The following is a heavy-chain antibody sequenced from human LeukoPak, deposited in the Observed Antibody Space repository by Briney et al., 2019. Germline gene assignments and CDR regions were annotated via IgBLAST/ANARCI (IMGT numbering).Heavy chain of an antibody. CDR1: EFTFSSYS. V-gene: IGHV3-21*01. D-gene: IGHD3-22*01. CDR3: ARGGYHPYALDI. CDR2: ISSSGGNT. J-gene: IGHJ3*02. Sequence: NPGGSLRLSCAASEFTFSSYSMNWVRQAPGKGLEWVSSISSSGGNTYYADPLRGRFTISRDNAKNSLYLQMNSLRDEDTAVYYCARGGYHPYALDIWGQGTMVTVSS.